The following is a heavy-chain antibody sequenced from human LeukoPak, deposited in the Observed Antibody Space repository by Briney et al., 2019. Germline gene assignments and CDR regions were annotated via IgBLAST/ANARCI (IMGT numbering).Heavy chain of an antibody. CDR2: ISSSGSTI. Sequence: GGSLRLSCAASGFTFSDYYMSWIRQAPGKGLEWVSYISSSGSTIYYADSVKGRFTISRDNAKNSLYLQMNSLRAEDTAVYYCARGSEVERRSGGYYYYGMDVWGQGTTVTVSS. CDR3: ARGSEVERRSGGYYYYGMDV. V-gene: IGHV3-11*01. CDR1: GFTFSDYY. D-gene: IGHD1-1*01. J-gene: IGHJ6*02.